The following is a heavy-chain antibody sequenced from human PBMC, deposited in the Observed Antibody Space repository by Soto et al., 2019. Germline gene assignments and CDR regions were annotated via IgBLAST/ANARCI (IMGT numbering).Heavy chain of an antibody. Sequence: EVQLVESGGGLVQPGGSLRVSCAASGFTFRSHRIHWVRQAPGKGLEWVSRIDTDGGGTSYADSVQRRFTISTDNAENTVYIQMNGLRVEDTAVYYCATVFDVWGQGTLVTVSS. CDR2: IDTDGGGT. D-gene: IGHD4-17*01. V-gene: IGHV3-74*01. CDR1: GFTFRSHR. J-gene: IGHJ4*02. CDR3: ATVFDV.